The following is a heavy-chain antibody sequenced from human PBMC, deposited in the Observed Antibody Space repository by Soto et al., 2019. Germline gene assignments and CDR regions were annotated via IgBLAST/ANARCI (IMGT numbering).Heavy chain of an antibody. V-gene: IGHV4-38-2*02. Sequence: KTSETLSLNCSVSGYSIKRGYYWGWIRQAPGKGLEWIGSIYHRGATYYAPSLKARAAISLDTSNNHFTLRLASVTVADKAIYSCARDQYDSSGHDDEHGGQGALVTVSS. J-gene: IGHJ4*02. CDR1: GYSIKRGYY. CDR2: IYHRGAT. CDR3: ARDQYDSSGHDDEH. D-gene: IGHD3-22*01.